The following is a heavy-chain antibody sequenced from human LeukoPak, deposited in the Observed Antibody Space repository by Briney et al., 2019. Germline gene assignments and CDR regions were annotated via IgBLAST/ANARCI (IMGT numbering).Heavy chain of an antibody. Sequence: GGSLRLSCAASGFTFSSYSMNWVRQAPGKGLEWVSSISSSSSYIYYADSVKGRFTISRDNAKNSLYLQMNSLRAEDMAVYYCARGAGTWFDYWGQGTLVTVSS. J-gene: IGHJ4*02. CDR3: ARGAGTWFDY. CDR2: ISSSSSYI. CDR1: GFTFSSYS. D-gene: IGHD6-13*01. V-gene: IGHV3-21*01.